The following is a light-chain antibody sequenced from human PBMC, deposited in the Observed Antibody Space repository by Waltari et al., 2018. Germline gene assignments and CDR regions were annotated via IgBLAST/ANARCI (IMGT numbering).Light chain of an antibody. J-gene: IGLJ1*01. Sequence: QSALTQPASVSGSPGQSITISCTGTSSDIGKFNHVSWYQQHPGKAPKLIIFEDDKRPFGVSSRFSASKSGNTASLIIAGLQVDDEADYFCCSHAGDVTYVFGAGTKVTVL. CDR2: EDD. V-gene: IGLV2-23*01. CDR1: SSDIGKFNH. CDR3: CSHAGDVTYV.